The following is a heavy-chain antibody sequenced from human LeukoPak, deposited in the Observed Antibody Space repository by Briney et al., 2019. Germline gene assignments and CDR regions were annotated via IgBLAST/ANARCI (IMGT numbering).Heavy chain of an antibody. V-gene: IGHV1-3*01. D-gene: IGHD3-3*01. CDR2: INAGNGDT. CDR1: GYTFTNYA. CDR3: ARGLWSAHRREYYFDS. J-gene: IGHJ4*02. Sequence: ASVKVSFKASGYTFTNYAVNWLRQAPGQRLEWMGWINAGNGDTKFSQNYQARVTTTRDASASTAYMELSSLTSEDTAVYFCARGLWSAHRREYYFDSWGQGTLVTVSS.